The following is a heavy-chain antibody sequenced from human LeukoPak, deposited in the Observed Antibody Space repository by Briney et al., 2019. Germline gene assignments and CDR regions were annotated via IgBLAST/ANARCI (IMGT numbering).Heavy chain of an antibody. Sequence: ASVKVSCKAPGYTFTSYGISWVRQAPGQGLEWMGWISAYNGNTNYAQKLQGRVTMTTDTSTSTAYMELRSLRSDDTAVYYCARGPGITIFGVVTYIFDYWGQGTLVTVSS. CDR2: ISAYNGNT. CDR3: ARGPGITIFGVVTYIFDY. D-gene: IGHD3-3*01. V-gene: IGHV1-18*01. CDR1: GYTFTSYG. J-gene: IGHJ4*02.